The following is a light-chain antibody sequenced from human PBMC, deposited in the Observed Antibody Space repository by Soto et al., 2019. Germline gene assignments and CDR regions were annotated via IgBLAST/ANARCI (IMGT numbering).Light chain of an antibody. CDR1: QTVLYSSNNKNY. V-gene: IGKV4-1*01. CDR2: WAS. J-gene: IGKJ2*01. CDR3: QQYYTTPHA. Sequence: DIVMTQSPDSLAVSLGERATIKCKSSQTVLYSSNNKNYLAWYQQKPGQPPNLLIYWASTRESGVPDRFSGSGSGTDFTLTISSLQTEDVAVYYCQQYYTTPHAFGQGTKLEIK.